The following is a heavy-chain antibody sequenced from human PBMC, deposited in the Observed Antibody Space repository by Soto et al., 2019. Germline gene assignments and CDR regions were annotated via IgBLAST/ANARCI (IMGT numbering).Heavy chain of an antibody. D-gene: IGHD3-22*01. CDR1: GYTFTSYA. CDR2: INAGNGNT. CDR3: AREGRGGGYNFDY. Sequence: QVQLVQSGAEVKKPGASVKVSCKASGYTFTSYAMHWVRQAPGQRLEWMGWINAGNGNTKYSQKFQGRVTITRDTSASTAYMELSSLRSEDTAVYCCAREGRGGGYNFDYWGQGTLVTVSS. J-gene: IGHJ4*02. V-gene: IGHV1-3*01.